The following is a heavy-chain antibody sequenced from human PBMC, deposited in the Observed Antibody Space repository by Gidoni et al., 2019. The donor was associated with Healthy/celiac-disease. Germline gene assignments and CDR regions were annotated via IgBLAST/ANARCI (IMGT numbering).Heavy chain of an antibody. CDR2: MKNKTDGGTT. CDR3: TTSYFA. J-gene: IGHJ5*02. CDR1: GFTFSNAW. Sequence: EVQLVESGGGLVKPGGSLRLSCAASGFTFSNAWMSWVRQAPGKGLEWVGRMKNKTDGGTTDYAAPVKGRFTISRDDSKNTLYLQMNSLKTEDTAVYYCTTSYFAWGQGTLVTVSS. D-gene: IGHD3-10*01. V-gene: IGHV3-15*01.